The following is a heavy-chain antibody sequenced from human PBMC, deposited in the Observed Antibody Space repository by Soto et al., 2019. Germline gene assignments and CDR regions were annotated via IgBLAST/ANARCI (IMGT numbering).Heavy chain of an antibody. CDR2: LYYVDGS. V-gene: IGHV3-53*01. J-gene: IGHJ3*01. CDR3: ASWHEREHAYDV. Sequence: VQLVESGGGLIQPGESLRLSCAAFGLTVSGKKYVAWVRQAPGKGLEWVSALYYVDGSFYADSVKGRFTTSSDSSKTTVYLQMNGLRPDDTAVYYCASWHEREHAYDVWGQGTTVTVSS. CDR1: GLTVSGKKY. D-gene: IGHD1-1*01.